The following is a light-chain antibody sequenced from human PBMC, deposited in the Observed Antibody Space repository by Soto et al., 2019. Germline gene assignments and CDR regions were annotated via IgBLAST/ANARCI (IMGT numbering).Light chain of an antibody. Sequence: QSVLTQPRSVSGSPGQSVTVSCTGTSRDVAVDSYVSWFQQHPGKAPQLLIYDVTKRPSGVPDRFSGSKSGNTAALTISGLQTEDEAEYFCSSYAGSYTSIFGSGTKVTVL. CDR3: SSYAGSYTSI. J-gene: IGLJ1*01. CDR1: SRDVAVDSY. CDR2: DVT. V-gene: IGLV2-11*01.